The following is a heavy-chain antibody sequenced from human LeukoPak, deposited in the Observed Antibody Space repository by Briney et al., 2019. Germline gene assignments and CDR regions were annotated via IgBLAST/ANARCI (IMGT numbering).Heavy chain of an antibody. Sequence: GGSLRLSCAASGFTFSSYSMNWVRQAPGKGLEWVSSISSSSSYIYYADSVKGRFTISRDNAKNSLYLQMNSLRAEDTAVYYCAKDAIFGVVIPVGWFDPWGQGTLVTVSS. J-gene: IGHJ5*02. CDR3: AKDAIFGVVIPVGWFDP. V-gene: IGHV3-21*04. CDR2: ISSSSSYI. CDR1: GFTFSSYS. D-gene: IGHD3-3*01.